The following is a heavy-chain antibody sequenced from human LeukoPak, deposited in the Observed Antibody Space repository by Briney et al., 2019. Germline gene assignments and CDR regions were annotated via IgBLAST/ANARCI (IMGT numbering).Heavy chain of an antibody. J-gene: IGHJ1*01. D-gene: IGHD6-19*01. CDR1: GFTFSSYA. CDR2: LSGSGGTT. V-gene: IGHV3-23*01. Sequence: PGGSLRLCCAASGFTFSSYAMSWVRQAPGRGLEWVSGLSGSGGTTDYAVSVKGRFTISRDNSKNTLYLQMNSLRAEDTAVYYCAKVIAVASGYFQHWGQGTLVTVSS. CDR3: AKVIAVASGYFQH.